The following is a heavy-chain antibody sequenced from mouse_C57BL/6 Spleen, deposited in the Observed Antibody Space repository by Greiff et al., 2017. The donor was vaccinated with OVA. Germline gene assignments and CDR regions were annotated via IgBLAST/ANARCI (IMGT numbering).Heavy chain of an antibody. CDR3: AREDYYSNYGAMDY. D-gene: IGHD2-5*01. J-gene: IGHJ4*01. Sequence: EVQVVESGGGLVKPGGSLKLSCAASGFTFSSYAMSWVRQTPEKRLEWVATISDGGSYTYYPDNVKGRFTISRDNAKNNLYLQMSHLKSEDTAMYYCAREDYYSNYGAMDYWGQGTSVTVSS. V-gene: IGHV5-4*01. CDR1: GFTFSSYA. CDR2: ISDGGSYT.